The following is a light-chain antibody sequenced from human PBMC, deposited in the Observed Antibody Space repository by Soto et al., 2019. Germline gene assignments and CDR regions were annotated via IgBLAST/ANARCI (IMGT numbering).Light chain of an antibody. CDR2: EVS. Sequence: QSVLTQPASVSGSPGQSITISCTGTSSDVGGYNYVSWYQQHPGKAPKLMIYEVSNRPSGVSNRFSGSKSGNTASLTIPGLQAEDEADYYCSSYTSSSTPLVFGGGTQLTVL. J-gene: IGLJ7*01. CDR3: SSYTSSSTPLV. CDR1: SSDVGGYNY. V-gene: IGLV2-14*01.